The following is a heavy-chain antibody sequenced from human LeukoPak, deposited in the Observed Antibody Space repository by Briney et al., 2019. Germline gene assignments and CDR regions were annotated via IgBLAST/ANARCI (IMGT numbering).Heavy chain of an antibody. CDR2: TYYRSKWYN. J-gene: IGHJ5*02. CDR3: ARELVERQLVHYWFDP. D-gene: IGHD6-6*01. Sequence: SQTLSLTYAISGDSVSSNRAAWNWLRQSPSRGLQWLGRTYYRSKWYNEYAVSWKNRLTPNPHTSSNQFSLQLNSVTPEDTAVYYCARELVERQLVHYWFDPWGQGTLVTVSS. V-gene: IGHV6-1*01. CDR1: GDSVSSNRAA.